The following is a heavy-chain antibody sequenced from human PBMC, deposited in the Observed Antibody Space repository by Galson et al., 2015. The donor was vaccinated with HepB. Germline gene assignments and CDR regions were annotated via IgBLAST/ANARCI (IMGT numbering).Heavy chain of an antibody. V-gene: IGHV1-69*13. D-gene: IGHD3-10*01. CDR2: IIPIFGTA. CDR3: ARVWFAGVVRGNWFDP. J-gene: IGHJ5*02. Sequence: SVKVSCKASGGTFSSYAISWVRQAPGQGLEWMGGIIPIFGTANYAQRFQGRVTITADESTSTAYMELSSLRSEDTAVYYCARVWFAGVVRGNWFDPWGQGTLVTVSS. CDR1: GGTFSSYA.